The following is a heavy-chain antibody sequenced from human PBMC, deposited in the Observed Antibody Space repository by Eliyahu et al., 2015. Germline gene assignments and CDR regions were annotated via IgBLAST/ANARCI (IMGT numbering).Heavy chain of an antibody. CDR2: INPSAGST. CDR1: GXTFTSYX. CDR3: GNTHNYHNSDYYYLLFY. V-gene: IGHV1-46*01. J-gene: IGHJ4*02. D-gene: IGHD3-22*01. Sequence: QVQLVQSGAEVKKPGASVKVSCXASGXTFTSYXIHWVRQAPGQGLEWMGIINPSAGSTSYTQKFQGRVTMTRDTSTSTVYMELSSLTFEDTAVYYCGNTHNYHNSDYYYLLFYWGQGTQVTVSS.